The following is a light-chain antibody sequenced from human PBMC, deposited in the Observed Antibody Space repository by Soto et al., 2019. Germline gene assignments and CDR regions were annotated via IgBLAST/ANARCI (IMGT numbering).Light chain of an antibody. J-gene: IGLJ1*01. V-gene: IGLV2-14*01. CDR3: CSYTTSNTRQIV. Sequence: ALTPPASVSGSTGQSITISCTGTSSDVGGYNYVSWYQQHPGKAPKFMIYDVSNRPSGVSNRFSGSKSGNTASLTISGLQAEDEADYYCCSYTTSNTRQIVFGTGTKVTVL. CDR2: DVS. CDR1: SSDVGGYNY.